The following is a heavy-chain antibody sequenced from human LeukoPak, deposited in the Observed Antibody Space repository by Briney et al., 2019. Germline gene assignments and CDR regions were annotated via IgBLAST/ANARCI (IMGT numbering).Heavy chain of an antibody. Sequence: ASVKVSCKASGYTFTSYYMHWVRQAPGQGLEWMGWINPNSGGTNYAQKFQGRVTMTRDTSISTAYMELSRLRSDDTAVYYCARGYGSGSRPFDYWGQGTLVTVSS. V-gene: IGHV1-2*02. CDR3: ARGYGSGSRPFDY. CDR2: INPNSGGT. J-gene: IGHJ4*02. D-gene: IGHD3-10*01. CDR1: GYTFTSYY.